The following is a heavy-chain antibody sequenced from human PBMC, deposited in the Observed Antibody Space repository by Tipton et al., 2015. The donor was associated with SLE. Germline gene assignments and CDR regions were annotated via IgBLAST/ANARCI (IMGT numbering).Heavy chain of an antibody. Sequence: LRLSCTVSGGSISSSSYYWGWIRQPPGKGLEWIGSIYYSGSTNYNPSLKSRVTISVDTSKNQFSLKLSSVTAADTAVYYCASDVMDAFDIWGQGTMVTVSS. CDR2: IYYSGST. V-gene: IGHV4-39*07. J-gene: IGHJ3*02. CDR3: ASDVMDAFDI. D-gene: IGHD3-16*01. CDR1: GGSISSSSYY.